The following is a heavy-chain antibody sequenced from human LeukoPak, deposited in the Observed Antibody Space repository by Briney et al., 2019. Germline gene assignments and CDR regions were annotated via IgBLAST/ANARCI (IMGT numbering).Heavy chain of an antibody. CDR3: ARRSYGYAFDI. J-gene: IGHJ3*02. CDR2: IYPGDSDT. V-gene: IGHV5-51*01. D-gene: IGHD5-18*01. CDR1: GYFFTSYW. Sequence: GESLKISCKGSGYFFTSYWIGWVRQMPGKGLEWMGIIYPGDSDTKYSPSLQGQVTISADKSISTAYLQWSSLKASDTAMYYCARRSYGYAFDIWGQGTMVTVSS.